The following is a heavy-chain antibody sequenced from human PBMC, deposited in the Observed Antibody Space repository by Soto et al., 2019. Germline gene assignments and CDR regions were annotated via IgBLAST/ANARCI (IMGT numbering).Heavy chain of an antibody. J-gene: IGHJ1*01. Sequence: ASVKVSCKAPGGTFSSYSISWVRQAPGQGLEWMGRIIPILGIANYAQKFQGRVTITADKSTSTAYMELSSLRSEDTAVYYCAREEGSSVAGTLVYFQHWGQGTLVTVSS. CDR3: AREEGSSVAGTLVYFQH. V-gene: IGHV1-69*04. D-gene: IGHD6-19*01. CDR2: IIPILGIA. CDR1: GGTFSSYS.